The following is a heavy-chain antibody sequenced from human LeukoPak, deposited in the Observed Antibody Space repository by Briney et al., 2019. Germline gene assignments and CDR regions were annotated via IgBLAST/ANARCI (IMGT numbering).Heavy chain of an antibody. CDR3: AKAMYSSGLEYYYYYGMDV. Sequence: GGSLRLSCAASGFTFSSYAMSWVCQAPGKGPEWVSAISGSGGSTYYADSVKGRFTISRDNSKNTLYLQMNSLRAEDTAVYYCAKAMYSSGLEYYYYYGMDVWGQGTTVTVSS. J-gene: IGHJ6*02. CDR2: ISGSGGST. V-gene: IGHV3-23*01. CDR1: GFTFSSYA. D-gene: IGHD6-19*01.